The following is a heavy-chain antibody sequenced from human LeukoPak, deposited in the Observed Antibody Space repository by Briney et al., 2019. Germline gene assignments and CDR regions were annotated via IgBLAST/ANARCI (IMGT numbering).Heavy chain of an antibody. D-gene: IGHD4-17*01. V-gene: IGHV5-51*01. CDR2: IYPGDSDT. CDR1: GYIFTTYW. CDR3: ATPAYGDDGAYYFDY. Sequence: GESLKISCKGSGYIFTTYWIDWVRQTPGKGLEWMGIIYPGDSDTRYSPSFQGQVTISADKSISTAYLQWSSLKASDTAMYYCATPAYGDDGAYYFDYWGQGTLVTVSS. J-gene: IGHJ4*02.